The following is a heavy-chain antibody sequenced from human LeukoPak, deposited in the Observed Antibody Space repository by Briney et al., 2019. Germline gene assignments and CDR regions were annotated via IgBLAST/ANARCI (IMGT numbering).Heavy chain of an antibody. J-gene: IGHJ4*02. CDR3: ARGIVVVVGASDHFDY. Sequence: GGSLRLSCVASGFTFSTYWMNWVRQAPGKGLERVGTISPDGSDKYYVDSVKGRFTISRDNAKTSLYLQINSLRADDTALYFCARGIVVVVGASDHFDYWGQGTLITVSS. CDR1: GFTFSTYW. D-gene: IGHD2-15*01. V-gene: IGHV3-7*01. CDR2: ISPDGSDK.